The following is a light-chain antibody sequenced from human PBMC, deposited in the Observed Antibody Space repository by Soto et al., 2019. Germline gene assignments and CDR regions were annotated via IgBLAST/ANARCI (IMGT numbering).Light chain of an antibody. CDR1: QSVNSN. CDR3: QQYHVWPLT. J-gene: IGKJ4*01. CDR2: VAS. Sequence: EIVMTQSPVTLSVSPGDRATLSCRASQSVNSNLAWYQHKPGQTPKLLIYVASTRATGIPARFSGSGSGTEFTLTLSSLQSEDFAFYSCQQYHVWPLTFGGGTKVEFK. V-gene: IGKV3-15*01.